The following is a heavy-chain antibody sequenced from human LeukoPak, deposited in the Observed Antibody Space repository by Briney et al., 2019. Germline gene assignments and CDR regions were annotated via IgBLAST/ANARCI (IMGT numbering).Heavy chain of an antibody. CDR3: ARDPTSNTYGDYFFDY. CDR1: GFTFSSYG. D-gene: IGHD4-17*01. CDR2: IWSDGTNK. Sequence: GGSLRLSCAASGFTFSSYGMHWVRQAPGKGLEWVAFIWSDGTNKFYADSVKVRFTISRDNSRNTLFLQMNGLRAEDTAVYYCARDPTSNTYGDYFFDYWGQGTLVTVSS. V-gene: IGHV3-33*01. J-gene: IGHJ4*02.